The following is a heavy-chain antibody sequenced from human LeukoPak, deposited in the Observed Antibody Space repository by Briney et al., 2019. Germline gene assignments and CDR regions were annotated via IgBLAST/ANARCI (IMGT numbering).Heavy chain of an antibody. CDR2: ISYDGSNK. D-gene: IGHD2-15*01. J-gene: IGHJ4*02. CDR3: AKGCPGGVGVDY. V-gene: IGHV3-30*04. Sequence: PGGSLRLSCAASGFTFSSYAMPWVRQAPGKGLEWVAVISYDGSNKYYADSVKGRFTISRDNSKNTLYLQMNSLRAEDTAVYYCAKGCPGGVGVDYWGQGTLVTVSS. CDR1: GFTFSSYA.